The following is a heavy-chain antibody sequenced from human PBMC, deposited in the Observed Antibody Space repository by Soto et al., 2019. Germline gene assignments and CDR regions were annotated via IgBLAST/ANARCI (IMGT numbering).Heavy chain of an antibody. CDR2: IYSGGST. V-gene: IGHV3-53*02. CDR1: GFTVSSNY. J-gene: IGHJ3*02. CDR3: ASTRKQWLVINDAFDI. D-gene: IGHD6-19*01. Sequence: EVQLVETGGGLIQPGGSLRLSCAASGFTVSSNYMSWVRQAPGTGLEWVSVIYSGGSTYYADSVKGRFTISRDNSKNTLYLQMNSRRAEDTAVYYCASTRKQWLVINDAFDIWGQGTMVTVSS.